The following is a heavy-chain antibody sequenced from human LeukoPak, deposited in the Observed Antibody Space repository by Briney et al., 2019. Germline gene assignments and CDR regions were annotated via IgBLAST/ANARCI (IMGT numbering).Heavy chain of an antibody. CDR2: ISSGGSTT. V-gene: IGHV3-48*03. CDR1: GFIFSNYK. J-gene: IGHJ4*02. CDR3: AREDERYCSSTSCNPLFDY. D-gene: IGHD2-2*01. Sequence: GGSLRLSCATSGFIFSNYKMNWVRQAAGTGLEWVSHISSGGSTTYYADSVKGRFTMSRDNGKSSVYLQMNSLRAEDTAIYYCAREDERYCSSTSCNPLFDYWGQGTLVTVSS.